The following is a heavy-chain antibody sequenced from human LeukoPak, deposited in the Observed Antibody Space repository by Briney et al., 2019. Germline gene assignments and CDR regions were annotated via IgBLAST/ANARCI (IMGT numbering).Heavy chain of an antibody. Sequence: PSGTLSLTCAVSGGSISSSAWWSWVRQPPGKGLEWIGEVYHSGSTNCNSFLKSRVTISVDKSKNQSSLKLTSATAADTAVYYCARDLGSSWFEPLDYWGQGILVIVSS. V-gene: IGHV4-4*02. D-gene: IGHD6-13*01. CDR3: ARDLGSSWFEPLDY. J-gene: IGHJ4*02. CDR2: VYHSGST. CDR1: GGSISSSAW.